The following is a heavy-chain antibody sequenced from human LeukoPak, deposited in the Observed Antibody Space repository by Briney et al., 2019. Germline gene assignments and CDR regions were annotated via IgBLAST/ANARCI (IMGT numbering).Heavy chain of an antibody. J-gene: IGHJ4*02. CDR2: ISYDGTKK. V-gene: IGHV3-33*01. CDR1: GFTFENYG. Sequence: GRSPRLSCAPSGFTFENYGIQWVRQAPGKGLEWVSLISYDGTKKWYADSVKGRFTISRDNSKNTLYLQMNSLTAEDTAVYFCARDRGSFSSGTSYYDYWGQGTLVTVSS. D-gene: IGHD3-10*01. CDR3: ARDRGSFSSGTSYYDY.